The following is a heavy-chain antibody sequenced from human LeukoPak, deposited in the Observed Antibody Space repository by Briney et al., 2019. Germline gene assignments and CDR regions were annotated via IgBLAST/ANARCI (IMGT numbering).Heavy chain of an antibody. D-gene: IGHD6-19*01. CDR1: GYSISSGYY. V-gene: IGHV4-38-2*02. CDR3: ARIHSSGWYVGWFDP. J-gene: IGHJ5*02. Sequence: SETLSLTCTVSGYSISSGYYWGWIRQPPGKGLEWIGSIYYSGSTYYNPSLKSRVTISVDTSKNQFSLKLSSVTAADTAVYYCARIHSSGWYVGWFDPWGQGTLVTVSS. CDR2: IYYSGST.